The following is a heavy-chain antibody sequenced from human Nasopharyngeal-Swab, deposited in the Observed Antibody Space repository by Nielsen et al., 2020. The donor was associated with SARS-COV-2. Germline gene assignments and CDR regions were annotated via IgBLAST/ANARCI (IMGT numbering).Heavy chain of an antibody. CDR1: GCTFSSYA. Sequence: SVTVSCQASGCTFSSYAIRWVRQAPGQGLEWMGRIIPILGIANYAQKFQGRVTITADKSTSTAYMELSSLRSEDTAVYYCARLAAALRGWGMDVWGQGTTVTVSS. D-gene: IGHD6-13*01. CDR3: ARLAAALRGWGMDV. J-gene: IGHJ6*02. V-gene: IGHV1-69*04. CDR2: IIPILGIA.